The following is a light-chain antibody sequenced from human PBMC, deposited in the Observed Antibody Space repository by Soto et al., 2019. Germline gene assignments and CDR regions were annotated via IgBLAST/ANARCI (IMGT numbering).Light chain of an antibody. J-gene: IGKJ1*01. CDR3: QQYNSYSPEA. CDR1: QSISKW. Sequence: DIQMTQSPSTLSASVGDRVTITCRASQSISKWLVWYQQKPGKAPNLLIYDASSLESGVPSRFSGSGSGTEFTLTITSLQPDDFATYYCQQYNSYSPEAFGQGTKVDIK. V-gene: IGKV1-5*01. CDR2: DAS.